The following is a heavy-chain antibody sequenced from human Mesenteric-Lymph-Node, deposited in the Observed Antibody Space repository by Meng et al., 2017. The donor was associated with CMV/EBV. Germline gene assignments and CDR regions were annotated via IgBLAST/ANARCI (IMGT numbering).Heavy chain of an antibody. D-gene: IGHD3-10*01. CDR2: INPEGGGS. V-gene: IGHV1-2*06. CDR1: Y. J-gene: IGHJ4*02. Sequence: YIHCVRPGHELSVEWMGRINPEGGGSNYAQRFNNRVTSTRDTSISTAYLDLNSLRSDDTAVYYCARAPLPLLYYGSGTYYNGLGFELWGQGTLVTVSS. CDR3: ARAPLPLLYYGSGTYYNGLGFEL.